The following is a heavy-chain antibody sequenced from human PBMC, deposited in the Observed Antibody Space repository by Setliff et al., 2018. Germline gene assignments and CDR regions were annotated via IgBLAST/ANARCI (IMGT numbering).Heavy chain of an antibody. CDR1: GDSMSFSY. CDR3: AKGRGGMDS. CDR2: IYYSGST. Sequence: PSETLSLTCSVSGDSMSFSYWSWVRQPPGKGLEWIGYIYYSGSTDSHPSLKSRVSISIDTSKNQFSLNVRSVTAADTAIYYCAKGRGGMDSWGQGILVTVSS. D-gene: IGHD3-10*01. J-gene: IGHJ4*02. V-gene: IGHV4-59*01.